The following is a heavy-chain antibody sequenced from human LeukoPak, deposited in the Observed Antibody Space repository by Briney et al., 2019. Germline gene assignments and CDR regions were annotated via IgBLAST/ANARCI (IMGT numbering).Heavy chain of an antibody. Sequence: SETLSLTCTVCGGSISSYYWSWIRQPAGKGLEWIGRIYTSGSTNYNPSLKSRVTMSVDTSKNQFSLKLSSVTAADTAVYYCARVQKLLWFGESYNWFDPWGQGTLVTVSS. V-gene: IGHV4-4*07. CDR3: ARVQKLLWFGESYNWFDP. J-gene: IGHJ5*02. CDR1: GGSISSYY. CDR2: IYTSGST. D-gene: IGHD3-10*01.